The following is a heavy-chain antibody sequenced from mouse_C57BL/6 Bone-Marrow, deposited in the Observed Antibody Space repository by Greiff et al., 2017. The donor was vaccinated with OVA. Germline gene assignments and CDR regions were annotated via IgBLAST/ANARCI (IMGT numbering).Heavy chain of an antibody. CDR2: IDPETGGT. Sequence: QVQLQQSGAELVRPGASVTLSCKASGYTFTDYEMHWVKQTPVHGLEWIGAIDPETGGTAYNQKFKGKAILTADKSSSTAYMELRSLTSEDSAVYYCTRRGLLSFDVWGTGTTVTVSS. J-gene: IGHJ1*03. D-gene: IGHD1-1*01. V-gene: IGHV1-15*01. CDR1: GYTFTDYE. CDR3: TRRGLLSFDV.